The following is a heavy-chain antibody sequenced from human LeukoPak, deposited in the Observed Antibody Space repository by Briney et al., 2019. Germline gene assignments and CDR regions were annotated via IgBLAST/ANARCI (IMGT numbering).Heavy chain of an antibody. Sequence: GSLRLSCAASGFAFSIYAMSWVRQAPGKGLEWVSAISGDGGSTYYADTVKGRFTISRDNSQNTVYLQMNSLRAEDTAAYYCAKDNSGHDWRGDFDHWGQGTLVTVSS. CDR2: ISGDGGST. CDR1: GFAFSIYA. CDR3: AKDNSGHDWRGDFDH. J-gene: IGHJ4*02. V-gene: IGHV3-23*01. D-gene: IGHD5-12*01.